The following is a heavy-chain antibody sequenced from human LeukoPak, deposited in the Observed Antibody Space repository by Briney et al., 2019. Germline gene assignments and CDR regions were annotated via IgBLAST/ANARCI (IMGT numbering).Heavy chain of an antibody. J-gene: IGHJ5*02. CDR3: ARLFYGTRP. Sequence: SETLSLTRAVYGGSFSGYYWSWIRQPPGKGLEWIGEINHSGSTNYNPSLKSRVTISVDTSKNQFSLKLSSVTAADTAVYYCARLFYGTRPWGQGTLVTVSS. V-gene: IGHV4-34*01. CDR2: INHSGST. CDR1: GGSFSGYY. D-gene: IGHD1-1*01.